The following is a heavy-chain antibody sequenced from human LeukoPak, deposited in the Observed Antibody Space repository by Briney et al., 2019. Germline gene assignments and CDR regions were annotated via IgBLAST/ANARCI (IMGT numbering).Heavy chain of an antibody. CDR3: ARRGGSSWSFDY. Sequence: PSETLSLTCTVSGGSISGYYWSWIRQPPGKGLEWIGSIYYSGSTYYNPSLKSRVTISVDTSENQFSLKLSSVTAADTAVYYCARRGGSSWSFDYWGQGTLVTVSS. D-gene: IGHD6-13*01. CDR1: GGSISGYY. CDR2: IYYSGST. J-gene: IGHJ4*02. V-gene: IGHV4-39*01.